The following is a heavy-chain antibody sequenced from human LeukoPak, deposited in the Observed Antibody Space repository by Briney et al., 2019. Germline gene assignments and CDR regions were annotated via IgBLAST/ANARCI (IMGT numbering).Heavy chain of an antibody. V-gene: IGHV3-7*03. CDR1: GFTFSSYW. D-gene: IGHD2-15*01. CDR2: IKQDGSEK. Sequence: GRSLRLSCAASGFTFSSYWMSWVRQAPGKGLEWVANIKQDGSEKYYVDSVKGRFTISRDNAKNSLYLQMNSLRAEDTAVYYCARDSLGYCSGGSCYYYYYGMDVWGKGTTVTVSS. J-gene: IGHJ6*04. CDR3: ARDSLGYCSGGSCYYYYYGMDV.